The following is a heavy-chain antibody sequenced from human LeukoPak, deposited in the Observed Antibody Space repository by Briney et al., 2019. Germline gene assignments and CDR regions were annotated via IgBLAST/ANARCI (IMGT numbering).Heavy chain of an antibody. Sequence: PSETLSLTCAVDGGSFSGYYWSWIRQPPGKGLEWIGEINHSGSTNYNPSLKSRVTISVDTSKNQFSLKLSSVTAADTAVYYCARVRRTYYYDSSGPRGAFDIWGQGTMVTVSS. CDR3: ARVRRTYYYDSSGPRGAFDI. CDR1: GGSFSGYY. V-gene: IGHV4-34*01. D-gene: IGHD3-22*01. CDR2: INHSGST. J-gene: IGHJ3*02.